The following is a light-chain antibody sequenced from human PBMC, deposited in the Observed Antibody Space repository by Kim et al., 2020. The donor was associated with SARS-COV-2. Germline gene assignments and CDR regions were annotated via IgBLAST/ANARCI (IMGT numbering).Light chain of an antibody. J-gene: IGKJ1*01. CDR2: AAS. V-gene: IGKV1-39*01. CDR1: QSISSY. CDR3: QQSYSTPPWT. Sequence: SVGDRVTITCRASQSISSYLNWYQQKPGKAPKLLIYAASSLQSGVPSRFSGSGSGTDFTLTISSLQPEDFATCYCQQSYSTPPWTFGQGTKVDIK.